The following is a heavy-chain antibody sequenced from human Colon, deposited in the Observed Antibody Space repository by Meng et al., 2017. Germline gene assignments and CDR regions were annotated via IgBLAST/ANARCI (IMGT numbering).Heavy chain of an antibody. CDR2: IKGDGSGK. Sequence: SLKISCAASGFTFSNYWMSWVRQAPGKGLEWVASIKGDGSGKYYVDSVKGRFTIFRDNAKNSLYLQMNSLRADDTAVYYCGDWDSSGGGQGTLVTVSS. CDR1: GFTFSNYW. CDR3: GDWDSSG. V-gene: IGHV3-7*01. J-gene: IGHJ4*02. D-gene: IGHD6-19*01.